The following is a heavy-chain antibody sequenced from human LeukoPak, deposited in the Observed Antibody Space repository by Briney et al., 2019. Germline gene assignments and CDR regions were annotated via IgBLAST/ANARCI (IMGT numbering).Heavy chain of an antibody. CDR3: ARETVVVPAAFDY. Sequence: GASVKVSCKASGYTFTGYYMHWVRQAPGQGLEWMGWINPNSGGTNYAQKFQGRVTITWDTSISTAYMELSRLRSDDTAVYYCARETVVVPAAFDYWGQGTLVTVSS. J-gene: IGHJ4*02. CDR2: INPNSGGT. CDR1: GYTFTGYY. D-gene: IGHD2-2*01. V-gene: IGHV1-2*02.